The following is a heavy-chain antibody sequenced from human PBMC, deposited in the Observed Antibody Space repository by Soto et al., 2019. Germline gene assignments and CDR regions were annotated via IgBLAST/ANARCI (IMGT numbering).Heavy chain of an antibody. D-gene: IGHD2-8*01. CDR2: INPSGGST. V-gene: IGHV1-46*01. Sequence: QVQLVQSGAEVKKPGASVKISCKASGYTFTSYYMHWVRKAPGQGLEWMGIINPSGGSTNYAQKRQGRDAMPRDTSTSTVYMELNSLRSEDTAVYYCARPPYPGCINAVCYRVHYWGQGTLVTVSS. J-gene: IGHJ4*02. CDR3: ARPPYPGCINAVCYRVHY. CDR1: GYTFTSYY.